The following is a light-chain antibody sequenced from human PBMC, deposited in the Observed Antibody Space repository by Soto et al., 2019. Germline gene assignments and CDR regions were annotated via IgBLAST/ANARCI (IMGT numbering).Light chain of an antibody. CDR1: SSDVGSYNL. V-gene: IGLV2-23*01. CDR3: CSYAATNYYV. Sequence: QSALTQPASVSGSPGQSITISCTGTSSDVGSYNLVSWYQQHPGKAPKLMICEGTKRPSGVSSRFSGSKSGNTASLTISGLQAEDEADYYCCSYAATNYYVFGTGTQLTVL. J-gene: IGLJ1*01. CDR2: EGT.